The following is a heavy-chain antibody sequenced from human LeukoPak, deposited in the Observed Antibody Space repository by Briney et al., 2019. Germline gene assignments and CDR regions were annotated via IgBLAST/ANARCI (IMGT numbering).Heavy chain of an antibody. CDR1: GFTFSSYA. CDR2: ISGSGGST. Sequence: GGSLRLSCAASGFTFSSYAMSWVRQAPGKGLEWVPAISGSGGSTYYADSVKGRFTISRDNSKNTLYLQMNSLRAEDTAVYYCAKDGVYSSFPYYFDYWGQGTLVTVSS. J-gene: IGHJ4*02. CDR3: AKDGVYSSFPYYFDY. V-gene: IGHV3-23*01. D-gene: IGHD6-6*01.